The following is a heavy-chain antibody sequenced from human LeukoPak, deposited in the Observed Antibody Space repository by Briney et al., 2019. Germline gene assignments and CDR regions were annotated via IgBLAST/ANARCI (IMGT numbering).Heavy chain of an antibody. Sequence: GESLKISCKGPGYTFTTYWIGWVRQMPGKGLEWMGIISPGDSDTRYSPSFQGQVTISADKSIRTAYLQWSSLKASDTAMYYCARRYCSSTFCHDAFDIWGQGTMVTVSS. CDR3: ARRYCSSTFCHDAFDI. J-gene: IGHJ3*02. V-gene: IGHV5-51*01. CDR1: GYTFTTYW. D-gene: IGHD2-2*01. CDR2: ISPGDSDT.